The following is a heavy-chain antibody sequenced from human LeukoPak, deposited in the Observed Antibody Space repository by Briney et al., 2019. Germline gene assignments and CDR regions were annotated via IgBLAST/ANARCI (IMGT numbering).Heavy chain of an antibody. D-gene: IGHD1-14*01. CDR3: AGLGITSTSNFFDP. J-gene: IGHJ5*02. V-gene: IGHV3-7*01. Sequence: GGSLRLSCAASGFTFSNSFMSWVRQAPGEGLEWVANINKDGTWTYYLDSVKGRFAISRDNAMDSLYLQMNNPRAEDTAVYYCAGLGITSTSNFFDPWGQGTLVTVSS. CDR1: GFTFSNSF. CDR2: INKDGTWT.